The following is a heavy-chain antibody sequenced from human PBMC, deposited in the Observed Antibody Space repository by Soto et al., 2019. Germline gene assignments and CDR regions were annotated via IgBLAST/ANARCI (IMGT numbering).Heavy chain of an antibody. CDR1: GFTFSNAW. V-gene: IGHV3-15*01. D-gene: IGHD3-9*01. CDR2: IKSKTDGGTR. CDR3: TYLHYDFLTGSIWHYFDY. J-gene: IGHJ4*02. Sequence: EVQLVESGGGLVKPGESLRLSCAASGFTFSNAWMSWVRQAPGKGLEWVGRIKSKTDGGTRDYAAPVKGRFTISRDDSKNTLFLQMNSLKTEDTAIYYCTYLHYDFLTGSIWHYFDYWGQGTLVTVSS.